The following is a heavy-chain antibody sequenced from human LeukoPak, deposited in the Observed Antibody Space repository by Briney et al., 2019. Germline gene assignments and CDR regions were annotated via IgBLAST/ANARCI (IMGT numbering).Heavy chain of an antibody. CDR3: ARVVPRYLQDSPPGY. CDR2: ISYDGSNK. V-gene: IGHV3-30-3*01. Sequence: GGSLRLSCAASGFTFSSYAMHWVRQAPGKGLEWVAVISYDGSNKYYADSVKGRFTISRDNSKNTLYLQMNSLRAEDTAVYYCARVVPRYLQDSPPGYWGQGTLVTVSS. D-gene: IGHD5-24*01. CDR1: GFTFSSYA. J-gene: IGHJ4*02.